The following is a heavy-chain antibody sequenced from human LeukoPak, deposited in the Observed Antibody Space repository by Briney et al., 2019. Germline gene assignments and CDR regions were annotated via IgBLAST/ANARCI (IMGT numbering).Heavy chain of an antibody. J-gene: IGHJ4*02. D-gene: IGHD1-7*01. V-gene: IGHV3-9*01. CDR1: GFTFDDYA. CDR3: VRGVELQAPY. CDR2: ISWNNRTI. Sequence: PGGSLRLSCAASGFTFDDYAMHWVRQAPGKGLEWVAGISWNNRTIAYADSVKGRFTISRDNAKNTLYLQMNSLRAEDTAVYYCVRGVELQAPYWGQGTLVTVSS.